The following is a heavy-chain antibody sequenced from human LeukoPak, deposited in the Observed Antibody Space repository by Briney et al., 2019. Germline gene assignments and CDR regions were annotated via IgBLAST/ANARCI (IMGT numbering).Heavy chain of an antibody. CDR2: INPNSGGT. Sequence: VASVKVSCKASGYTFTGYYMHWVRQAPGQGLEWMGWINPNSGGTNYAQKFQGRVTMTRDTSISTAYMELSSLRSEDTAVYYCARSGQSGYCSGGSCYSLDYWGQGTLVTVSS. J-gene: IGHJ4*02. V-gene: IGHV1-2*02. D-gene: IGHD2-15*01. CDR1: GYTFTGYY. CDR3: ARSGQSGYCSGGSCYSLDY.